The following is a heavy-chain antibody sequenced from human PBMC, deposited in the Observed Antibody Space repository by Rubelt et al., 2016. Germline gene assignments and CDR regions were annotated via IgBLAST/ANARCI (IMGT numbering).Heavy chain of an antibody. CDR2: ISAYNGNT. V-gene: IGHV1-18*01. D-gene: IGHD1-7*01. CDR3: ARDLPPFRRYNWNFPLDY. J-gene: IGHJ4*02. CDR1: GYTFTSYG. Sequence: QVQLVQSGAEVKKPGASVKVSCKASGYTFTSYGISWVRQAPGQGLEWMGWISAYNGNTNYAQKLQGRVTITTAPSTSTSDMELRSLRSDDTAVYYCARDLPPFRRYNWNFPLDYWGQGTLVTVSS.